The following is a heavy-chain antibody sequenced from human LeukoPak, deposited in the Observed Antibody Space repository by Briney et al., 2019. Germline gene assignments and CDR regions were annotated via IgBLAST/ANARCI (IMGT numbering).Heavy chain of an antibody. CDR1: GFTFSSYG. CDR3: AKTGDSSGHFDY. Sequence: GGSLRLSCAASGFTFSSYGMHWVRQAPGKGLEWVAVISYDGSNKYYADSVKGRFTISRDNSKNTLYLQMNSLRAEDTAVYYCAKTGDSSGHFDYWGQGTLVTVSS. D-gene: IGHD6-19*01. V-gene: IGHV3-30*18. J-gene: IGHJ4*02. CDR2: ISYDGSNK.